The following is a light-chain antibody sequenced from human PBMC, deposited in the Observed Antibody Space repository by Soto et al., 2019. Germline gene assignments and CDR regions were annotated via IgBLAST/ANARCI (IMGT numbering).Light chain of an antibody. CDR1: QSISSW. J-gene: IGKJ1*01. V-gene: IGKV1-5*01. CDR3: QQYNSYWT. Sequence: DIQMTQSPSTLSASVGDRVTITCRASQSISSWLAWYQQKPGKAPKLLIYDASSLESEVPSRFSGSGSGTEFILTISSLQPDDFATYYCQQYNSYWTFGQGTKVEIK. CDR2: DAS.